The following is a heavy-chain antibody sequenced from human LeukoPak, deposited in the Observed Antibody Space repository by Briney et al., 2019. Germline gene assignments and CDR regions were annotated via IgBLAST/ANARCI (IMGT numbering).Heavy chain of an antibody. CDR2: IYYSGST. J-gene: IGHJ3*02. D-gene: IGHD1-26*01. V-gene: IGHV4-59*02. CDR3: ARVRLSGTYLDAFDS. CDR1: GGSVSSYY. Sequence: PSETLSHTGTVSGGSVSSYYWSWIRQPPGKGLEWIGYIYYSGSTNYNPSLKSRVTISVDTSKNQFSLKLNSITTADTAVYYCARVRLSGTYLDAFDSCGQGTMVTVSS.